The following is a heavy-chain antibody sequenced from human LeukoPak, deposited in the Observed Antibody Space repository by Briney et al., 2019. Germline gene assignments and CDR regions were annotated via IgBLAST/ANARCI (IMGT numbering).Heavy chain of an antibody. CDR3: ARTSEVEMATTLDY. J-gene: IGHJ4*02. CDR1: GFTFSSYA. Sequence: GGSLRLSCAASGFTFSSYAMHWVRQAPGKGLEYVSAISSNGGSTYYANSVKGRFTISRDNSKNTLYLQMNSLRAEDTAVYYCARTSEVEMATTLDYWGQGTLVTVSS. CDR2: ISSNGGST. V-gene: IGHV3-64*01. D-gene: IGHD5-24*01.